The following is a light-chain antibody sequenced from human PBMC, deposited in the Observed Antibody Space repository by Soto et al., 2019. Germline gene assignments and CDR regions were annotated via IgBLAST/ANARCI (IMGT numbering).Light chain of an antibody. J-gene: IGKJ1*01. V-gene: IGKV3-20*01. Sequence: EIVLTHSPGTLSLSPWERATLSCRASQSVSSSYLAWYQQKPGQAPRLLIYGASSRATGIPDRFSGSGSGTDFTLTISRLESEDFAVYYCQQYGSSPTFGHGTKVDIK. CDR3: QQYGSSPT. CDR1: QSVSSSY. CDR2: GAS.